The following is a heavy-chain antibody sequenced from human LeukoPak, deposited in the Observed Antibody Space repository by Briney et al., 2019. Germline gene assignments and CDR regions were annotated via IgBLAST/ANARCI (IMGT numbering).Heavy chain of an antibody. CDR1: GFTFSNAW. D-gene: IGHD3-10*01. CDR3: TTASRLIRGAFDI. CDR2: IKSKTDGGTT. V-gene: IGHV3-15*01. Sequence: PGGSLRLSCAASGFTFSNAWMSWVRQAPGKGLEWVGRIKSKTDGGTTDYAAPVKGRFTISRDDSKNTLYLQMNSLKTEDTAVYYCTTASRLIRGAFDIWGQGTMVTVSS. J-gene: IGHJ3*02.